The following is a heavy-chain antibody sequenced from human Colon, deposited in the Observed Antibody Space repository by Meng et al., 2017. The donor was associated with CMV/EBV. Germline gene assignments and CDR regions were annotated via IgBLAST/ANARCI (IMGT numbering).Heavy chain of an antibody. J-gene: IGHJ4*02. CDR2: ISRSGADI. V-gene: IGHV3-23*01. D-gene: IGHD4-17*01. Sequence: GESLKISCAASGFTFNSQAMGWVRQAPGKGPEWLSGISRSGADINYADSVKGRFTISRDNSKNTLYLQMNSLRAEDTAVYYCAKGWGYGDYGWGQGTLVTVSS. CDR1: GFTFNSQA. CDR3: AKGWGYGDYG.